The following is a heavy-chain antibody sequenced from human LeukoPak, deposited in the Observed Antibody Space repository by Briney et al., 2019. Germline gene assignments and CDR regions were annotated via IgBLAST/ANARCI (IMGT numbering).Heavy chain of an antibody. V-gene: IGHV1-2*02. J-gene: IGHJ4*02. CDR1: GYTFTGYY. CDR2: INPNSGGT. Sequence: ASVKVSCKASGYTFTGYYMHWVRQAPGQGLEWMGWINPNSGGTNYAQKFQGRVTMTRDTSISTAYMELSRLRSDDTAVYYCARDTIRSGSGLGWGQGTQVTVSS. D-gene: IGHD3-10*01. CDR3: ARDTIRSGSGLG.